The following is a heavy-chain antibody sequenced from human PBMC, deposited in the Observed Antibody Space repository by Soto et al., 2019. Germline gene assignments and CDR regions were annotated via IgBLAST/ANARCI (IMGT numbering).Heavy chain of an antibody. CDR2: INWNGGST. J-gene: IGHJ4*02. D-gene: IGHD5-12*01. Sequence: GGSLRLSCAASGFTFDDYGMSWVRQAPGKGLEWVSGINWNGGSTGYADSVKGRFTISRDNAKNSLYLQMNSLRAEDTALYHCARGHLGVATTYYFDYWGQGTLVTVSS. CDR1: GFTFDDYG. V-gene: IGHV3-20*01. CDR3: ARGHLGVATTYYFDY.